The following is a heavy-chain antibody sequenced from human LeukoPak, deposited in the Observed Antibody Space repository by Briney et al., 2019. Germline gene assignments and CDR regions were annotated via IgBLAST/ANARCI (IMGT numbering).Heavy chain of an antibody. Sequence: SETLSLTCAVYGGSFSGYYWSWVRQPPGKGLEWIGEINHSGSTNYNPSLKSRVTISVDTSKNQFSLKLSSVTAADTAVYYCARVLTMVRGVVGQYYFDYWGQGTLVTVSS. V-gene: IGHV4-34*01. D-gene: IGHD3-10*01. CDR1: GGSFSGYY. CDR2: INHSGST. J-gene: IGHJ4*02. CDR3: ARVLTMVRGVVGQYYFDY.